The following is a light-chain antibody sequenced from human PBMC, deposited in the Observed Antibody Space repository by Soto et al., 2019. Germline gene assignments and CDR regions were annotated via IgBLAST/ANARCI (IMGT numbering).Light chain of an antibody. J-gene: IGKJ5*01. CDR2: DAS. Sequence: EIVMTQSPATLSVSPGERATLSCSASQSVISTYLAWYQQKPGQAPRTLIYDASNRATGIPARFSGSGSGTDFTLTISSLEPEDFAVYYCQQRSNWPPITFGQGTRLEIK. CDR3: QQRSNWPPIT. CDR1: QSVISTY. V-gene: IGKV3-11*01.